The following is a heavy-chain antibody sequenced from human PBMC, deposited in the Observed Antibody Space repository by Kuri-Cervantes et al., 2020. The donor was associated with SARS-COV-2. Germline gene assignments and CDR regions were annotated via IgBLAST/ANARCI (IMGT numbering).Heavy chain of an antibody. Sequence: GGSLRLSCAASGFTFSSYAMSWVRQAPGKGLEWVSVIYSGGSSTYYADSVKGRFTISRDNPKNTLYLQMNSLRAEDTAVYYCAKGPYYDFWSGYYTTGLFAYYGMDVWGQGTTVTVSS. D-gene: IGHD3-3*01. V-gene: IGHV3-23*03. CDR3: AKGPYYDFWSGYYTTGLFAYYGMDV. CDR1: GFTFSSYA. CDR2: IYSGGSST. J-gene: IGHJ6*02.